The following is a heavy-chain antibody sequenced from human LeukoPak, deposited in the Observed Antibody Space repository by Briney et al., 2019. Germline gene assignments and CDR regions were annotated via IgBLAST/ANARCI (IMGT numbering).Heavy chain of an antibody. D-gene: IGHD1-26*01. Sequence: KSSETLSLTCTVSGGSISSYYWSWIRQPAGKGLEWIARIYSSGSTNYNPSLKSRVTMSVDTSKNQFSLNLSSVTAADTAFYYCARGRGASGTSYWTHFYYWGQGTLVTVSS. CDR2: IYSSGST. CDR1: GGSISSYY. J-gene: IGHJ4*02. CDR3: ARGRGASGTSYWTHFYY. V-gene: IGHV4-4*07.